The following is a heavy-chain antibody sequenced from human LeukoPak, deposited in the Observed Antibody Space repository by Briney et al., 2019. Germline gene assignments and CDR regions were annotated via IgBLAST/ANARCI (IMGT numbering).Heavy chain of an antibody. V-gene: IGHV3-23*01. CDR2: ISGSGGST. D-gene: IGHD5-18*01. Sequence: GGSLRLSCAASGFTFSSYAMSWVRQAPGKGLEWVSAISGSGGSTYYADSVKGRFTISGDNSKNTLYLQMNSLRAEDTAVYYCAKASMRTPLIQLHWGQGTLVTVSS. CDR1: GFTFSSYA. CDR3: AKASMRTPLIQLH. J-gene: IGHJ4*02.